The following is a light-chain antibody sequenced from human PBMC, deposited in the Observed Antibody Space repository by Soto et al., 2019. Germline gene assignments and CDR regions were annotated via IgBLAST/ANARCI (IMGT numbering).Light chain of an antibody. Sequence: EIVLTQSPGTLSLSPGERATLSCRASQSVSSSSLAWYQQKPGQAPRLLIYAASSRAAGIPDRFSGSGSGTDFTLTISRLEPEDFAVYYCQHFGNTLATFGPGTKVDI. CDR2: AAS. J-gene: IGKJ3*01. CDR1: QSVSSSS. V-gene: IGKV3-20*01. CDR3: QHFGNTLAT.